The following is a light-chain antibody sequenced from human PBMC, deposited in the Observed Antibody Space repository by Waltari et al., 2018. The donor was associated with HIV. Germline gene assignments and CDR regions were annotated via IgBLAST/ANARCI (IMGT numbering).Light chain of an antibody. CDR2: AAS. CDR1: QSTSTS. Sequence: DIQMTQSPSSLSASIGDRVTITCRASQSTSTSLTWYQQKPGKAPNLLIYAASSLHTGVPSRFSGSGSGTDFTLTISSLQPEDFGTYYCQQSSATPPTFGQGTRLEIK. J-gene: IGKJ5*01. V-gene: IGKV1-39*01. CDR3: QQSSATPPT.